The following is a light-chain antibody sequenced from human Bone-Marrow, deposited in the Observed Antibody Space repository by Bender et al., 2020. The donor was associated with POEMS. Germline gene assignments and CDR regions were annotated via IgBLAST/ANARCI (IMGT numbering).Light chain of an antibody. CDR1: SSDVGGYDF. CDR2: NVD. Sequence: QSALTQPRSVSGSPGQSVTISCTGTSSDVGGYDFVSWYQQHPGKAPKLMIYNVDKRPSGVPDRFSGSKSGNTASLTISGLQAEDEADYHCCSYAGTYTELFGGGTKVTVL. CDR3: CSYAGTYTEL. J-gene: IGLJ2*01. V-gene: IGLV2-11*01.